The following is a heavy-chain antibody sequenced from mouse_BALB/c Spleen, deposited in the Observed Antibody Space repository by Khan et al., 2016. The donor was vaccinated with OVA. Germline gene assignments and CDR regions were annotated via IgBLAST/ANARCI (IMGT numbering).Heavy chain of an antibody. J-gene: IGHJ3*01. CDR3: ERSGYEAGISY. CDR2: LDPENGNT. Sequence: EVQLQESGAELVRPGALVKLSCKASAFNSKDYYIHWVKQRPAQGLEWIGRLDPENGNTISDPKFQGKASITADTSSNTAYLQLSSLTSEVTAVYDSERSGYEAGISYWGHGTLVTVSA. D-gene: IGHD3-1*01. V-gene: IGHV14-1*02. CDR1: AFNSKDYY.